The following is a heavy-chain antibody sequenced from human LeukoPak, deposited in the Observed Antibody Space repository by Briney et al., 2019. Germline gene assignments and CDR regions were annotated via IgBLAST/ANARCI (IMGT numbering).Heavy chain of an antibody. CDR2: IIPIFGTA. V-gene: IGHV1-69*05. Sequence: SVKVSCKASGGTFSSYAISWVRQAPGQGLEWMGGIIPIFGTANYAQKFQGRVTITTDESTSTAYMELSSLRSEDTAVYYCARGPLGDYYFDYWGQGTLVTVSS. J-gene: IGHJ4*02. D-gene: IGHD3-10*01. CDR3: ARGPLGDYYFDY. CDR1: GGTFSSYA.